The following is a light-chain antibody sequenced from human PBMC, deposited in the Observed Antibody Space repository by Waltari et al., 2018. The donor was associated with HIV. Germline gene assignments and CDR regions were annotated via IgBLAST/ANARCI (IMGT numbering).Light chain of an antibody. CDR1: SSDVGGYDY. CDR2: EGS. J-gene: IGLJ1*01. Sequence: QSALTQPASVSGSPGQSITISCTGTSSDVGGYDYVSWYQQHPGKAPKLIIYEGSHRPSGVSNRFSGSKSGDTASLTISGLQTEDEADYYCSSYTSSSTVGVFGTGTKVTVL. CDR3: SSYTSSSTVGV. V-gene: IGLV2-14*01.